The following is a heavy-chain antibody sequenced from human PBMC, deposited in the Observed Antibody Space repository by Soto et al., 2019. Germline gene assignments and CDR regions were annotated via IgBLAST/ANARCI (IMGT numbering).Heavy chain of an antibody. CDR2: INAGNGNT. CDR3: ARDPGYSYGYN. Sequence: QVQLVQSGAEVKKPGASVKVSCKASGYTFTSYAMHWVRQATGQRLEWMGWINAGNGNTKYSQKFQGRVTITRDTAASKAYMELSSQRSEDTAVYSCARDPGYSYGYNWGEGTLVTVSS. D-gene: IGHD5-18*01. V-gene: IGHV1-3*01. J-gene: IGHJ4*02. CDR1: GYTFTSYA.